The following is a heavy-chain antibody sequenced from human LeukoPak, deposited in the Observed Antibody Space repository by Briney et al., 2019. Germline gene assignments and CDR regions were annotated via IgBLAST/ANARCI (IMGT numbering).Heavy chain of an antibody. J-gene: IGHJ4*02. CDR2: ISYDGNTI. CDR3: AREPSSPVYFDY. V-gene: IGHV3-30-3*01. D-gene: IGHD6-13*01. Sequence: GGSLRLSCAASEFTFSNYALHWVRQAPGKGLQWVAVISYDGNTIHYADSVKGRFIISRDTSKNTLYLQMNSLRAEDTAVYYCAREPSSPVYFDYWGQGTLVTVSS. CDR1: EFTFSNYA.